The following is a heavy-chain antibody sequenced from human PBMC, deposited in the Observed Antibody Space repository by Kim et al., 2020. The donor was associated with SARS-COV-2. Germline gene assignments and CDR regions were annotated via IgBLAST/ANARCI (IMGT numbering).Heavy chain of an antibody. D-gene: IGHD3-10*01. J-gene: IGHJ6*02. CDR1: GFTFSSYG. CDR2: IWYDGSNK. V-gene: IGHV3-33*01. Sequence: GGSLRLSCAASGFTFSSYGMHWVRQAPGKGLEWVAVIWYDGSNKYYADSVKGRFTISRDNSKNTLYLQMNSLRAEDTAVYYCARDQRRLLWFGELHNYYYYGMDVWGQGTTVTVSS. CDR3: ARDQRRLLWFGELHNYYYYGMDV.